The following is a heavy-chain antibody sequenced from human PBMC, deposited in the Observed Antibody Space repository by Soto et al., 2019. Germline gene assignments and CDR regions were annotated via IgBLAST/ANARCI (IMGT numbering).Heavy chain of an antibody. J-gene: IGHJ5*02. CDR2: ISYDGSNK. D-gene: IGHD2-15*01. Sequence: QVQLVESGGGVVQPGRSLRLSCAASGFTFSSYAMHWVRQAPGKGLEGVAVISYDGSNKYNADSEKGRFTISRDNYKNTXCLQMNSLRAEGTAVYYCARDCTCSGGSCYSPQFDPWGQGTLVTVSS. V-gene: IGHV3-30-3*01. CDR1: GFTFSSYA. CDR3: ARDCTCSGGSCYSPQFDP.